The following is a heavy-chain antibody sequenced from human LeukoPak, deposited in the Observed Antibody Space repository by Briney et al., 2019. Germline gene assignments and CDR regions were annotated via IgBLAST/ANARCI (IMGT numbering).Heavy chain of an antibody. CDR3: ALYGSGGAY. D-gene: IGHD3-10*01. CDR2: IYYSGST. J-gene: IGHJ4*02. V-gene: IGHV4-39*01. CDR1: GGSISSSSYY. Sequence: KASETLSLTCTVSGGSISSSSYYWGWIRQPPGKGLEWIGSIYYSGSTYYNPSLKSRVTISVDTSKNQFSLKLSSVTAADTAVYYCALYGSGGAYWGQGTLVTVSS.